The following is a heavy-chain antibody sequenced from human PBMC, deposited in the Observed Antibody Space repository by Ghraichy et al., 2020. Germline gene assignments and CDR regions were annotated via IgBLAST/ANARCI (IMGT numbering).Heavy chain of an antibody. CDR2: ISSNGGST. CDR3: VKDYLPYYDILTGYYTALDY. Sequence: GGSLRLSCSASGFTFSSYAMHWVRQAPGKGLEYVSAISSNGGSTYYADSVKGRFTISRDNSKNTLYLQMSSLRAEDTAVYYCVKDYLPYYDILTGYYTALDYWGQGTLVTVSS. V-gene: IGHV3-64D*06. D-gene: IGHD3-9*01. CDR1: GFTFSSYA. J-gene: IGHJ4*02.